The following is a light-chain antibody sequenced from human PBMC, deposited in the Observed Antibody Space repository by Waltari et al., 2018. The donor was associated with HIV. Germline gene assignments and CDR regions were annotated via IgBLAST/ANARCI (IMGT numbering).Light chain of an antibody. Sequence: QSIVSQSPSASGTPGQRVTISCSGTGSTIGRNTVNWYQQFPGTAPKLLIHSKDQRPSGVPDRFSGCKSGTSASLAISGLQSEDEADYYCATWDDMVHGPVFGGGTKLTVL. V-gene: IGLV1-44*01. CDR1: GSTIGRNT. CDR2: SKD. J-gene: IGLJ3*02. CDR3: ATWDDMVHGPV.